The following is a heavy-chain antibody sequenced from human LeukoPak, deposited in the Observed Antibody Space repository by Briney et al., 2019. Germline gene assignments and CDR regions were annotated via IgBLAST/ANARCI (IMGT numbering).Heavy chain of an antibody. CDR3: ARRGDPRLMVYANSYGMDV. V-gene: IGHV1-18*01. CDR1: GYTFTSYG. CDR2: ISAYNGNT. D-gene: IGHD2-8*01. Sequence: ASVKVSCKASGYTFTSYGISWVRQAPGQGLEWMGWISAYNGNTNYAQKLQGRVTMTRDTSTSTVYMELSSLRSEDTAVYYCARRGDPRLMVYANSYGMDVWGQGTTVTVSS. J-gene: IGHJ6*02.